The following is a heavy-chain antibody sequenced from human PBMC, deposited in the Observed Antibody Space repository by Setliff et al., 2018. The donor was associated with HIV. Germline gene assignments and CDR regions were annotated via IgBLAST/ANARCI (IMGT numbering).Heavy chain of an antibody. CDR3: ARGQVVGYTYSGIEL. CDR1: GGAFSSYA. CDR2: INTGNGNT. D-gene: IGHD5-18*01. J-gene: IGHJ4*02. V-gene: IGHV1-69*05. Sequence: ASVKVSCKASGGAFSSYALSWVRQAPGQRLEWMGWINTGNGNTTYAQTFQGRVSITTDESTSTTYMELSSLRSDDTAVYYCARGQVVGYTYSGIELWGQGTLVTVSS.